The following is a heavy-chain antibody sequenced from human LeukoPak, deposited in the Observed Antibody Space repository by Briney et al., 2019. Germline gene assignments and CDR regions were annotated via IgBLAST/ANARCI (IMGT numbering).Heavy chain of an antibody. V-gene: IGHV3-23*01. CDR1: GFTFSNYA. CDR3: AKDPHTMVRGAKNAFDI. Sequence: GGSLTLSCAASGFTFSNYAMSWVRQAPGKGLEWVSTISGSGVSTYYADSVKGQFTISRDNPKNTLYLQMNSLRAEDTAVYYCAKDPHTMVRGAKNAFDIWGQGTMVTVSS. D-gene: IGHD3-10*01. J-gene: IGHJ3*02. CDR2: ISGSGVST.